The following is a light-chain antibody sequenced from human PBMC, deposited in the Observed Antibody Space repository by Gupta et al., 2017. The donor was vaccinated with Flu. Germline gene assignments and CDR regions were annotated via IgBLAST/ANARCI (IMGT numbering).Light chain of an antibody. V-gene: IGKV1-39*01. Sequence: IQMNPSPSSLSASVGDRVTITCRASQSISSYLNWYQQKPGKAPKLLIYAASSVQSGVPSRFSGSGSGTDFTLTISSLQPEDFATYYCQQRYSTPYTFGQGTKVEIK. CDR2: AAS. CDR1: QSISSY. CDR3: QQRYSTPYT. J-gene: IGKJ2*01.